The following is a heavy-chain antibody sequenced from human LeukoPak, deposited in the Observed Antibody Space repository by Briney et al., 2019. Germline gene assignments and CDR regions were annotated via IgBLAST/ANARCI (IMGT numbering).Heavy chain of an antibody. Sequence: SETLSLTCTVSGCSISSYYWSWIRQPPGKGLEGIGCIYYNGSTNYNPPLKSRVTISVDTSKNQCSLKLSSVTAADTAVYYCARDKGLRYFDWLTYPHTYYYYGMDVWGKGTPVTVSS. J-gene: IGHJ6*04. CDR2: IYYNGST. CDR1: GCSISSYY. D-gene: IGHD3-9*01. V-gene: IGHV4-59*01. CDR3: ARDKGLRYFDWLTYPHTYYYYGMDV.